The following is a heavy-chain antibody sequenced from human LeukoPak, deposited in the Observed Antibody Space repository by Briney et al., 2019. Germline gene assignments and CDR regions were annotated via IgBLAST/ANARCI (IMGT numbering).Heavy chain of an antibody. CDR1: GGSISSGGYY. J-gene: IGHJ6*03. V-gene: IGHV4-31*03. CDR3: ARSPGVVGATTGGRFIEFYYYYYMDV. CDR2: IYYSGST. D-gene: IGHD1-26*01. Sequence: SETLSLTCTVSGGSISSGGYYWSWIRQHPGKGLEWIGYIYYSGSTYYNPSLKSRVTISVDTSKNQFSLKLSSVTAADTAVYYCARSPGVVGATTGGRFIEFYYYYYMDVWGKGTTVTVSS.